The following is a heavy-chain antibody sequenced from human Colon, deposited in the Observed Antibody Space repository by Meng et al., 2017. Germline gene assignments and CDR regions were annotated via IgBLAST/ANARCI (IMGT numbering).Heavy chain of an antibody. D-gene: IGHD3-22*01. V-gene: IGHV1-69*13. CDR3: ARANYNYDSTGSLDH. CDR2: IIPISGKA. Sequence: SVKVSCKASGGTFRSYGISWVRQAPGQGLEWLGVIIPISGKANSAQEFQGRVTITADESMSTAYMELSSLGFEDTAVYYCARANYNYDSTGSLDHWGQGTLVTVSS. CDR1: GGTFRSYG. J-gene: IGHJ4*02.